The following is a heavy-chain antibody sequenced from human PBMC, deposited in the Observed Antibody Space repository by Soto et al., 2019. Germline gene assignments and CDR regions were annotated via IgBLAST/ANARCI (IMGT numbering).Heavy chain of an antibody. D-gene: IGHD1-1*01. V-gene: IGHV4-30-4*01. CDR3: ARDLWVEPELYYYGMDV. CDR1: GDSICSADYY. J-gene: IGHJ6*02. CDR2: IFYSGTT. Sequence: SETLSLTCTVSGDSICSADYYWSWIRQTPGKGLEWIGHIFYSGTTYYNPSLKSRLTISVDTSKNHFSLRLTSVTAADTAVYYCARDLWVEPELYYYGMDVWGQGTTVTASS.